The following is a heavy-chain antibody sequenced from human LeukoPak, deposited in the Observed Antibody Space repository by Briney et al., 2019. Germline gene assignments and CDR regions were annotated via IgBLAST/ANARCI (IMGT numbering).Heavy chain of an antibody. CDR2: IGATGDT. V-gene: IGHV3-13*01. Sequence: GGSLRLSCPAFGLTFSSYDMHWIRQFPGKGLEWVSTIGATGDTYYIDSVKDRFTISRENAKKSVYLQLSSLNAEDTAVYFCVLGAYWNDDKNAFHIWGPGTMVTVSS. J-gene: IGHJ3*02. CDR1: GLTFSSYD. CDR3: VLGAYWNDDKNAFHI. D-gene: IGHD1-1*01.